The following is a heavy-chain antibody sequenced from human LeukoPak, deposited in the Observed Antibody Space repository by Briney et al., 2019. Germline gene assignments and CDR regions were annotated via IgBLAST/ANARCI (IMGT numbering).Heavy chain of an antibody. Sequence: PSETLSLTCTVSGGSISSYYWSWIRQPPGKGLEWIGYIYTSGSTNYNPSLKSRVTISVDTSKNQFSLKLSSVTAADTAVYYCARLIPGSGYDYWGQGTLVTASS. CDR2: IYTSGST. J-gene: IGHJ4*02. CDR3: ARLIPGSGYDY. V-gene: IGHV4-4*09. D-gene: IGHD2-8*01. CDR1: GGSISSYY.